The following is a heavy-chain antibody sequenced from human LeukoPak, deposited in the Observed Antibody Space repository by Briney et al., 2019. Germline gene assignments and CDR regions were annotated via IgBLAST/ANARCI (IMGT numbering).Heavy chain of an antibody. V-gene: IGHV4-61*02. CDR1: GGSISSGSYY. D-gene: IGHD1-1*01. J-gene: IGHJ4*02. CDR3: ARDSTGTAPDY. Sequence: SETLSLTCTVSGGSISSGSYYWSWIRQPAGKGLEWIGRIYTSGSTNYNPSLKSRVTISVDTSKNQFSLKLSSVTAADTAVYYCARDSTGTAPDYWGQGTLVTVSS. CDR2: IYTSGST.